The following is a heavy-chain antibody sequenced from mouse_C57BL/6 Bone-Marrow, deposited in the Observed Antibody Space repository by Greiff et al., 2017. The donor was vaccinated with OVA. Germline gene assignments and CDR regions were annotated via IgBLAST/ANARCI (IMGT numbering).Heavy chain of an antibody. CDR1: GFTFSSYA. CDR2: ISSGGDYI. V-gene: IGHV5-9-1*02. J-gene: IGHJ1*03. Sequence: DVMLVESGEGLVKPGGSLKLSCAASGFTFSSYAMSWVRQTPGKRLEWVAYISSGGDYIYYADTVKGRFTLSRDNAWNTLYLQMSSLKSEDTAMYYCTRGLTSVVPDVWGTGTTVTVSS. D-gene: IGHD1-1*01. CDR3: TRGLTSVVPDV.